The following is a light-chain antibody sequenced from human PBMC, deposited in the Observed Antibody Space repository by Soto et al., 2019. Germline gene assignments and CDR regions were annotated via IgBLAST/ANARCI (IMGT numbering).Light chain of an antibody. CDR1: QTISSW. CDR3: QQYDNLPIT. V-gene: IGKV1-33*01. CDR2: DAS. J-gene: IGKJ5*01. Sequence: DIQMSQSPSTLSGSVGDRVTITCRASQTISSWLAWYQQKPGKAPKLLIYDASNLETGVPSRFSGSGSGTDFTFTISSLQPEDIATYYCQQYDNLPITFGQRTRLEIK.